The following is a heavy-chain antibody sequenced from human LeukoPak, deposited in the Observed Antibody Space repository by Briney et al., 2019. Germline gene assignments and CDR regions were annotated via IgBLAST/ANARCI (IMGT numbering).Heavy chain of an antibody. J-gene: IGHJ4*02. V-gene: IGHV4-34*01. CDR1: GGSFSGYY. D-gene: IGHD1-7*01. CDR3: ARATGTTFGFDY. Sequence: SETLSLTCAVYGGSFSGYYWSWIRQPPGKGLEWIGEINHSGSTNYNPSLKSRVTISVGTSKNQFSLKLSSVTAADTAVYYCARATGTTFGFDYWGQGTLVTVSS. CDR2: INHSGST.